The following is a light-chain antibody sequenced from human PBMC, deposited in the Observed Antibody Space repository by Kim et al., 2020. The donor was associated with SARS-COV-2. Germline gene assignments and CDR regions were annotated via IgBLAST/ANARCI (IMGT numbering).Light chain of an antibody. J-gene: IGLJ1*01. V-gene: IGLV2-14*01. CDR1: SSDVGGYNY. CDR3: SSYTSSSAYV. CDR2: DVS. Sequence: QSALTQPATVSGSPGQSITISCTGTSSDVGGYNYVSWYQQHPGKAPKLMIYDVSKRPSGVSNRFSGSKSGNTASLTISGLQAEDEADYYCSSYTSSSAYVFGTWTQVTVL.